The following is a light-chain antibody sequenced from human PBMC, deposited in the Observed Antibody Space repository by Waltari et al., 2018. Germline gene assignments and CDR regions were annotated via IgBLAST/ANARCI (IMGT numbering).Light chain of an antibody. V-gene: IGKV1-39*01. CDR2: GAS. CDR3: QQSSNTPRT. Sequence: EIQMTQSPSSLSASVGDRVIITCRASQSINTYLNWYQQKSGKAPNVLIYGASSLRSGVPSRFSGSGSGTDFTLTISSLQLEDFATYYCQQSSNTPRTFGQGTKVEVK. J-gene: IGKJ1*01. CDR1: QSINTY.